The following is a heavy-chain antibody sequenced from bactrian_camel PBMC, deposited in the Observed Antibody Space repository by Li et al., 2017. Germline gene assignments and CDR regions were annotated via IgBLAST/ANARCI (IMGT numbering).Heavy chain of an antibody. D-gene: IGHD2*01. CDR1: GFVFSRYS. V-gene: IGHV3S40*01. CDR3: ATATYYRGGYFH. CDR2: ILSDGTTT. Sequence: DVQLVESGGGLVQPGGSLRLSCAASGFVFSRYSMSWVRQAPGKGFEWVSAILSDGTTTYYADSVKGRFTISRDNAKNTVYLQMNSLKSEDTALYYCATATYYRGGYFHWGQGTQVTVS. J-gene: IGHJ4*01.